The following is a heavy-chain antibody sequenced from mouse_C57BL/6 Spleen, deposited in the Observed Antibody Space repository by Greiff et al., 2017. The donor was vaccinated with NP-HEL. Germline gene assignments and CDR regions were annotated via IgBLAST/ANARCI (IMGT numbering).Heavy chain of an antibody. D-gene: IGHD3-2*02. CDR2: IDPETGGT. CDR3: TSRQLRPHYFDY. Sequence: VQLQQSGAELVRPGASVTLSCKASGYTFTDYEMHWVKQTPVHGLEWIGAIDPETGGTDYNQKFKGKAILTADKSSSTAYMELRSLTSEDSAVDYCTSRQLRPHYFDYWGQGTTLTVSS. V-gene: IGHV1-15*01. CDR1: GYTFTDYE. J-gene: IGHJ2*01.